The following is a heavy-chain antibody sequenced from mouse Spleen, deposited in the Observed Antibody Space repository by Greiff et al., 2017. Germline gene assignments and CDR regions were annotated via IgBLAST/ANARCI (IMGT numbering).Heavy chain of an antibody. CDR2: INPNFGTP. V-gene: IGHV1-39*01. J-gene: IGHJ3*01. Sequence: EVQLQQSGPELVKPGASVKISCKASGNSFTDYNMNWVKQSNGKSLEWIGLINPNFGTPSYNQKFKGKATLTVDQSSSTAYMQLNSLTSEDSAVYFCARSGLAWFAYWGQGTLVTVSA. CDR3: ARSGLAWFAY. CDR1: GNSFTDYN.